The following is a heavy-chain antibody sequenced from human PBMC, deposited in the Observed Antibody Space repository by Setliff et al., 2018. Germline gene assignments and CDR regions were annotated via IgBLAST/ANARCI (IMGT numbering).Heavy chain of an antibody. CDR3: ARTGTYRYFGY. CDR2: INHSGST. V-gene: IGHV4-34*01. D-gene: IGHD1-1*01. J-gene: IGHJ4*02. Sequence: SETLSLTCIVSGESIDSVATGNHYWSWIRQTPGKGLEWIGEINHSGSTKCNPSLKSRLTISVDTSKNQFSLKLNSVTAADTAVYYCARTGTYRYFGYWGRGTLVTVSS. CDR1: GESIDSVATGNHY.